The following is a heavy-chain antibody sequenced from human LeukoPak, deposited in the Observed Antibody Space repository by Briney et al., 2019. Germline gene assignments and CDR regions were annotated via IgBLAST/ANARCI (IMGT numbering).Heavy chain of an antibody. Sequence: SETLSLSCTVSGGSISSFHWSWIRQPPAKGLEWIGYIYYSGRTNYNPSLKSRVTISADTSKNQFPLKLTSVTAADTAVYYCARSGHGFDYWGQGTLVTVSS. J-gene: IGHJ4*02. CDR1: GGSISSFH. CDR2: IYYSGRT. V-gene: IGHV4-59*01. D-gene: IGHD2-8*02. CDR3: ARSGHGFDY.